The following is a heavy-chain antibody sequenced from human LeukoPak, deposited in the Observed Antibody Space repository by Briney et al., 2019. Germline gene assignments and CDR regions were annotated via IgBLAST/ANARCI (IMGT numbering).Heavy chain of an antibody. D-gene: IGHD2-2*01. J-gene: IGHJ4*02. CDR1: GYTFTGYY. V-gene: IGHV1-2*02. Sequence: ASVKVSCKASGYTFTGYYMHWVRQAPGQGLEWTGWINPSSGGTNYAQKFQGRVTMTRDTSISTAYMELSRLRSDDTAVYYCARDVGEYCSSVSCYASDYWGQGTLVTVSS. CDR3: ARDVGEYCSSVSCYASDY. CDR2: INPSSGGT.